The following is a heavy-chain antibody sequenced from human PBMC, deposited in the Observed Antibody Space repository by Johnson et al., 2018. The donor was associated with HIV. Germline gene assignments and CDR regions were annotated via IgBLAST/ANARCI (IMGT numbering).Heavy chain of an antibody. CDR2: ISYDGSNK. Sequence: QVQLVESGGGVVQPGRSLRLSCAASGGSLRLSCAASGFTFSSYAMHWDRQAPGKGLEWVAVISYDGSNKYYADSVKGRFTISSDNSKNKLYLQMNSLRVEDTAVYHCARDPAAAALRAFDIWGQGTMVTVSS. V-gene: IGHV3-30-3*01. CDR3: ARDPAAAALRAFDI. J-gene: IGHJ3*02. D-gene: IGHD6-13*01. CDR1: GFTFSSYA.